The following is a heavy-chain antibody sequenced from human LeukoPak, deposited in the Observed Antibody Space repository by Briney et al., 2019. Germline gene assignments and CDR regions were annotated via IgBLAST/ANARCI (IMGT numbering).Heavy chain of an antibody. J-gene: IGHJ6*03. Sequence: GSVKVSCKASGYTFTSYDINWVRQATGQGLEWMGWMNPNSGNTGYAQKFQGRVTITRNTSISTAYMELSSLRSEDTAVYYCARGSVEMAPPQPPYYYYYMDVWGKGTTVTVSS. D-gene: IGHD5-24*01. CDR1: GYTFTSYD. CDR3: ARGSVEMAPPQPPYYYYYMDV. V-gene: IGHV1-8*03. CDR2: MNPNSGNT.